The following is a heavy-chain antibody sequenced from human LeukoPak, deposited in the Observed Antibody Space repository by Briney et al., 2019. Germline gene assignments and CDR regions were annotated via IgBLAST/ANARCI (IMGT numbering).Heavy chain of an antibody. D-gene: IGHD1-26*01. V-gene: IGHV3-30-3*01. Sequence: GGSLRLSCAASGFTFSSYAKHWVRQAPGKGLEWVAVISYDGSNKYYADSVKGRFTISRDNSKNTLYLQMNSLRAEDTAVYYCARIPRRWELQVAWFDPWGQGTLVTVSS. CDR3: ARIPRRWELQVAWFDP. J-gene: IGHJ5*02. CDR2: ISYDGSNK. CDR1: GFTFSSYA.